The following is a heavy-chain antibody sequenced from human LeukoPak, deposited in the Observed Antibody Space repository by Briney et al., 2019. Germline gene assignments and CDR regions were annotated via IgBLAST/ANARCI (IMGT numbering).Heavy chain of an antibody. D-gene: IGHD3-22*01. J-gene: IGHJ4*02. Sequence: GGSLRLSCAASVVTVSSNYMSWGRQAPGKGLEWVSVIYRGGSTYYADSVKGRFTISRHNSKNTLYLQMNSLRAEDTAMYYCARESGLLGDYRGQGTLVTVSS. CDR1: VVTVSSNY. CDR3: ARESGLLGDY. CDR2: IYRGGST. V-gene: IGHV3-53*04.